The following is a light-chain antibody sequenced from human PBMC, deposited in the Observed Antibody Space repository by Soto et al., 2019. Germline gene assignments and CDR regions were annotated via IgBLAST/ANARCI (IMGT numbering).Light chain of an antibody. J-gene: IGKJ1*01. CDR3: LQAYTYPRT. CDR2: ASS. CDR1: QGIRND. V-gene: IGKV1-6*01. Sequence: AIQMTQSPSSLSASVGDRVNITCRASQGIRNDLAWYQQRPGAAPKLLIFASSNLQTGVPSRFRGSGSGTDFTLTISSLLPDDFATYYCLQAYTYPRTFGQGTKVEI.